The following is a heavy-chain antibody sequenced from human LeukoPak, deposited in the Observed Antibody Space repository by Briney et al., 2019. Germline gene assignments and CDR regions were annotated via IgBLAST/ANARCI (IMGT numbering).Heavy chain of an antibody. D-gene: IGHD4-17*01. CDR3: ARVKERTKATIPDYFQH. J-gene: IGHJ1*01. CDR2: INPDSGGT. V-gene: IGHV1-2*02. CDR1: GYTFTGYY. Sequence: ASVKVSCKASGYTFTGYYMHWVRQAPGQGLEWMGWINPDSGGTNYGKNFRGRVTMTRDTSISIVYMEMNRLRSDDTAVYYCARVKERTKATIPDYFQHWGQGTLVTVSS.